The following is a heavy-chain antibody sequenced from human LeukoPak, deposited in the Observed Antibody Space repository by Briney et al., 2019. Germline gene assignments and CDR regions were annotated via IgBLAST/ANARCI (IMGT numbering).Heavy chain of an antibody. CDR2: IIPIFGTP. CDR1: GGTFTSYT. V-gene: IGHV1-69*13. CDR3: ARAYMTATRHSDS. D-gene: IGHD2-21*02. J-gene: IGHJ4*02. Sequence: AASVKVSCKTSGGTFTSYTISWVRQAPGQGLEWMGGIIPIFGTPHYAQKFQDRVTITADASTSTAYMELSSLRSEDTAVYYCARAYMTATRHSDSWGQGTLVTVSS.